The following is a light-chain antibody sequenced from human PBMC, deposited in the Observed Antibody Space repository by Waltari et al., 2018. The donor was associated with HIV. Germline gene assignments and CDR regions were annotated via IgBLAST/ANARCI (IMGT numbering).Light chain of an antibody. J-gene: IGLJ2*01. V-gene: IGLV6-57*01. Sequence: NFILTQSHSVSESPGKTVTISCTRSSGGIGSTYIQWYQQRPGRSPDTVIYEDSQRPAGVPNRFSGSVDSSSNSASLTISGLKTEDEADYFCQSSDGTTVVFGGGTRLTVL. CDR2: EDS. CDR3: QSSDGTTVV. CDR1: SGGIGSTY.